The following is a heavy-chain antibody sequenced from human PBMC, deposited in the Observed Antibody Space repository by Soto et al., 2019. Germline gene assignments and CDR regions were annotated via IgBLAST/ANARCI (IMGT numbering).Heavy chain of an antibody. D-gene: IGHD3-22*01. V-gene: IGHV4-39*01. CDR3: ARLDYYDSSGYYFDY. CDR2: IYYSGST. J-gene: IGHJ4*02. CDR1: GGSISSSSYY. Sequence: SETLSLTCTVSGGSISSSSYYWGWIRQPPGKGLEWIGSIYYSGSTYYNPSLKSRVTISVDTSKNQFSLKLSSVTAADTAVYYCARLDYYDSSGYYFDYWGQGTLVTVSS.